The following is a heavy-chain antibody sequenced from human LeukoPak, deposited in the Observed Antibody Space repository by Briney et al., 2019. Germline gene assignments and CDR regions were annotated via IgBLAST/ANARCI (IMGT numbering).Heavy chain of an antibody. Sequence: PGGSLRLSCEASGFTFSSYWMRWVRQAPGKGLVWISHINVDGGTTDYADSVRGRFTISRDNAKNTMYVQMNNHSAENTAVYCCARDMYGPLDYWGQGTLVTASS. D-gene: IGHD2-8*01. CDR1: GFTFSSYW. CDR2: INVDGGTT. V-gene: IGHV3-74*01. CDR3: ARDMYGPLDY. J-gene: IGHJ4*02.